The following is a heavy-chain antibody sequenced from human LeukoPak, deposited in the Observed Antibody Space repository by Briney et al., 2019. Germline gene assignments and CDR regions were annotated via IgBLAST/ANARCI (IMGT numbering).Heavy chain of an antibody. CDR1: GYTFTDYY. D-gene: IGHD2-2*01. V-gene: IGHV1-2*02. CDR2: INPNSGGT. CDR3: ARDRVPAASYYYYYGMGV. J-gene: IGHJ6*02. Sequence: ASVKVSCQASGYTFTDYYMHWVRQAPGQGREWMGWINPNSGGTNYPQKLLGRVTMTRDTSISTAYMELSRLRSDDTAVYYCARDRVPAASYYYYYGMGVWGQGTTVTVSS.